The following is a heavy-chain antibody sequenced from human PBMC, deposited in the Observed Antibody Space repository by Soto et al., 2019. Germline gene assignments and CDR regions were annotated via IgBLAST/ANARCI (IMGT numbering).Heavy chain of an antibody. D-gene: IGHD2-2*02. V-gene: IGHV1-2*04. CDR3: ARVTALPYDAFDI. CDR1: GYTFTGYY. J-gene: IGHJ3*02. CDR2: INPNSGGT. Sequence: ASVKVSCKASGYTFTGYYMHWVRQAPGQGLEWMGWINPNSGGTNYAQKFQGWVTMTRDTSISTAYMELSRLRSDDTAVYYCARVTALPYDAFDIWGQGTMVTVSS.